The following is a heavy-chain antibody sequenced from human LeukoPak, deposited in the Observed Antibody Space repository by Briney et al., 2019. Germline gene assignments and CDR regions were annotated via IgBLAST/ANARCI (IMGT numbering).Heavy chain of an antibody. D-gene: IGHD2-2*01. Sequence: GGSLRLSCAASGFTFSSYGMSWVRQAPGKGLEWVSSISSSSSYIYYADSVKGRFTISRDNAKNSLYLQMNSLRAEDTAVYYCARLRGYCSSTSCLSYYYYYYMDVWGKGTTVTVSS. V-gene: IGHV3-21*01. CDR2: ISSSSSYI. CDR1: GFTFSSYG. CDR3: ARLRGYCSSTSCLSYYYYYYMDV. J-gene: IGHJ6*03.